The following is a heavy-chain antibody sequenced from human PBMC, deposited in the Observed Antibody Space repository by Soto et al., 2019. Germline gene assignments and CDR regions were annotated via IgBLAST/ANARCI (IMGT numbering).Heavy chain of an antibody. CDR2: IKSQTDGGTT. CDR1: GFTFSNAW. CDR3: TTEGALYNWNYEHYYFDY. Sequence: GGSLRLSCAAYGFTFSNAWMSWVRQAPGKGLEWVGRIKSQTDGGTTDYAAPVKGRFTILRDDSKNTLYLQMNRLKTEDTAVYYFTTEGALYNWNYEHYYFDYWGQGTLVTVSS. J-gene: IGHJ4*02. V-gene: IGHV3-15*01. D-gene: IGHD1-7*01.